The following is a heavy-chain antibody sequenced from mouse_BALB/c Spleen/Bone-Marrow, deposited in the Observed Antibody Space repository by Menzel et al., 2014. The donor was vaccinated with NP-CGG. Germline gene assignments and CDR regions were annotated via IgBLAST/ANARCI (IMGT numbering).Heavy chain of an antibody. CDR1: GFTFSSYT. CDR3: ARHVGNPYAMDY. Sequence: EVQVVESGGGLVKPGGSLKLSCAASGFTFSSYTMSWVRQTPEKRLVWVAYISNGGGSTYYPDTVKGRFTISRDNAKNTLYLQMSSLKSEDTAMYYCARHVGNPYAMDYWGQGTSVTVSS. CDR2: ISNGGGST. D-gene: IGHD3-1*01. V-gene: IGHV5-12-2*01. J-gene: IGHJ4*01.